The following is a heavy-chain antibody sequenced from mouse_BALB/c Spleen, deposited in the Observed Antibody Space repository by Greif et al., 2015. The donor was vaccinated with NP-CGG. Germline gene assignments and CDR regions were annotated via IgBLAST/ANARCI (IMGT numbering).Heavy chain of an antibody. CDR3: ARGDYYAMDY. Sequence: VQGAESGAELVRPGTSVKVSCKAPGYAFTNYLIEWVKQRPGRGLEWIGVINPGSGGTNYNEKFKGKATLTADKSSSTAYMQLSSLTSDDSAVYFRARGDYYAMDYWGQGTSVTVSS. CDR2: INPGSGGT. CDR1: GYAFTNYL. J-gene: IGHJ4*01. V-gene: IGHV1-54*01. D-gene: IGHD3-3*01.